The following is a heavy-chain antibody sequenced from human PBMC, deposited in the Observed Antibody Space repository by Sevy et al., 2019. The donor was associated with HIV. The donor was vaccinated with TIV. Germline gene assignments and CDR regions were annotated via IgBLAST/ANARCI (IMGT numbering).Heavy chain of an antibody. CDR1: GGTFSSYA. D-gene: IGHD3-22*01. CDR2: IIPIFGTA. CDR3: ASAYYYDSSGYYWYFDL. V-gene: IGHV1-69*06. J-gene: IGHJ2*01. Sequence: ASVKVSCKASGGTFSSYAIIWVRQAPGQGLEWMGGIIPIFGTANYAQKFQGRVTITADKSTSTAYMELSSLRSEDTAVYYCASAYYYDSSGYYWYFDLWGRGTLVTVSS.